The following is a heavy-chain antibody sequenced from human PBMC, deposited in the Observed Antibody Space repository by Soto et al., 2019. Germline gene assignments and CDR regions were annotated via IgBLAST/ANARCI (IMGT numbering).Heavy chain of an antibody. CDR1: SGSISSYY. Sequence: SETLSLTCTVSSGSISSYYWSWIRPPPGKGLEWIGYIYYSGSTNYNPSLKSRVTISVDTSKNQFSLKLSSVTAADTAVYYCARVEDYRDPKQETFDPWGQGTLVTVS. CDR3: ARVEDYRDPKQETFDP. D-gene: IGHD4-17*01. J-gene: IGHJ5*02. V-gene: IGHV4-59*01. CDR2: IYYSGST.